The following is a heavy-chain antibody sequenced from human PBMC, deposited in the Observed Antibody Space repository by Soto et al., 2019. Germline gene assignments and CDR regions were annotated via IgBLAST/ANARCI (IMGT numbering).Heavy chain of an antibody. CDR2: IYSGGNT. J-gene: IGHJ2*01. CDR1: DFTVSSNY. Sequence: EEQLVESGGGLVQPGGSLRLSCAASDFTVSSNYMSWVRQAPGKGLEWVSVIYSGGNTYYADSVKGRFTISRHNSKNTRYLQMNSLSGEDTAVYYCARGSGGGFCFDLWGRGTLVTVSS. CDR3: ARGSGGGFCFDL. D-gene: IGHD3-10*01. V-gene: IGHV3-53*04.